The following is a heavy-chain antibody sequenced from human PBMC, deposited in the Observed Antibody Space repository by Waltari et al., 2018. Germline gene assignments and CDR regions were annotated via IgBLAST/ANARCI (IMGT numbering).Heavy chain of an antibody. J-gene: IGHJ4*02. V-gene: IGHV3-21*06. Sequence: DVQLVESGGGLVKPGGSLRLSCEASGFTFTSYTMNWVRQAPGKGLGWVSSISSSGYVIYYADSLRGRFTISRDNAKNSVSLQMDSLRAEDTAIYYCVRGAGDHFWDYWGQGTLVTVSS. CDR1: GFTFTSYT. CDR3: VRGAGDHFWDY. D-gene: IGHD3-10*01. CDR2: ISSSGYVI.